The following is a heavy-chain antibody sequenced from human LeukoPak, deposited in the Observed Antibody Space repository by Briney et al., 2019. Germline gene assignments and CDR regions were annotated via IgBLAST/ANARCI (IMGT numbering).Heavy chain of an antibody. CDR3: ARGVAPAGRRLDP. Sequence: ASVKVSCKTSGYSFTGYHIHWVRQAPGQGFEWLGWINPNSGGTNYAQMFQDSVSMTRDTSINTAYMELSSLRLDDTAVYYCARGVAPAGRRLDPWGQGTLITVSS. CDR2: INPNSGGT. CDR1: GYSFTGYH. J-gene: IGHJ5*02. D-gene: IGHD2-15*01. V-gene: IGHV1-2*02.